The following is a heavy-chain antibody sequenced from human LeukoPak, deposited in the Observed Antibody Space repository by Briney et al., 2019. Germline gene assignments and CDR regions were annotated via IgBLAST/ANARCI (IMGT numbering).Heavy chain of an antibody. CDR1: GFTFSTYG. D-gene: IGHD3-22*01. V-gene: IGHV3-30*02. CDR2: IRYDGSNQ. CDR3: AKDLLINYYDSSGYYAH. Sequence: GGSLRLSCAASGFTFSTYGIHWVRQAPGKGLEWVAFIRYDGSNQYYADSVKGRFTISRDNAKNSLYLQMNSLRAEDTAVYYCAKDLLINYYDSSGYYAHWGQGTLVTVSS. J-gene: IGHJ4*02.